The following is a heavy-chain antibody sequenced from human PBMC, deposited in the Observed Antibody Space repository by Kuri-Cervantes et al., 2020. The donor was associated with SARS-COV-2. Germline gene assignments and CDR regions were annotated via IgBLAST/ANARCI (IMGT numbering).Heavy chain of an antibody. CDR2: ISYDGSDK. CDR3: ARSYYDYIWGSYRPEAHDY. V-gene: IGHV3-30-3*01. CDR1: GFTFSSYA. D-gene: IGHD3-16*02. Sequence: GGSLRLSCAASGFTFSSYAMHWVRQAPGKGLEWVAVISYDGSDKYYADSVKGRFTISRDNSKNTLYLQMNSLRAEDTAVYYCARSYYDYIWGSYRPEAHDYWGQGTLVTVSS. J-gene: IGHJ4*02.